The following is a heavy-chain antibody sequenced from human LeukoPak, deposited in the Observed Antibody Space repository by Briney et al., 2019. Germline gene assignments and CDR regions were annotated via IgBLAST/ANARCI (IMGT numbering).Heavy chain of an antibody. Sequence: PSETLSLTCAVYDESLNGYYWSWIRQPPGKGLEWIGEMNDSGRTTYNPSLESRATISAERSKNQFSLKLTSVTAADTPVYYCASGSWSRRFAPWGQGTLVTVSS. CDR1: DESLNGYY. D-gene: IGHD1-14*01. V-gene: IGHV4-34*01. CDR2: MNDSGRT. J-gene: IGHJ5*02. CDR3: ASGSWSRRFAP.